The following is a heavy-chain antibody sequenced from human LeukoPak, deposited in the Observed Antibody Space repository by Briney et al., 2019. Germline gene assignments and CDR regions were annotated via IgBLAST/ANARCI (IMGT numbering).Heavy chain of an antibody. CDR1: GFTVRSNY. J-gene: IGHJ4*02. V-gene: IGHV3-66*01. CDR2: ISSGGST. CDR3: SRDRMGTKSFDY. Sequence: GESLRLSCAASGFTVRSNYMSWVRQAPGKGLEWVSVISSGGSTYCADSVKGRFTISRYSSKNTLYLQMKSLRAEDTALYYCSRDRMGTKSFDYWGQGTLVTVSS. D-gene: IGHD5-24*01.